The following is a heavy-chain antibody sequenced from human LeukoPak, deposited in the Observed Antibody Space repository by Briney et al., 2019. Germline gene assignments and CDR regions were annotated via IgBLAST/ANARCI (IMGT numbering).Heavy chain of an antibody. Sequence: PGGSLRLSCAASGFTFTTYSMHWVRQTPGKGLEGVAVISYDGNNKFYEDSLKGRFTISRDNSKNTLYLEMNSLRAEDTAVYYCARDLSNGGSFDYWGQGTLVTVSS. J-gene: IGHJ4*02. CDR1: GFTFTTYS. CDR2: ISYDGNNK. CDR3: ARDLSNGGSFDY. D-gene: IGHD6-19*01. V-gene: IGHV3-30-3*01.